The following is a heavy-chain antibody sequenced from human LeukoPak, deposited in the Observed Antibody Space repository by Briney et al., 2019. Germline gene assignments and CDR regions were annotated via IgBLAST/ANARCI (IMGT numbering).Heavy chain of an antibody. CDR2: IIPIFGTA. Sequence: ASVKVTCKASGGTFSSYAISWVRQAPGQGLEWTGRIIPIFGTANYAQKFQGRVTITTDESTSTAYMELSSLRSEDTAVYYCAGFRVVPAATNWFDPWGQGTLVTVSS. J-gene: IGHJ5*02. CDR3: AGFRVVPAATNWFDP. CDR1: GGTFSSYA. V-gene: IGHV1-69*05. D-gene: IGHD2-2*01.